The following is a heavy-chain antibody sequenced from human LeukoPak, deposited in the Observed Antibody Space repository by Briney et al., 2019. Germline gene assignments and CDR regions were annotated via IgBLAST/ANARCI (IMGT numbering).Heavy chain of an antibody. V-gene: IGHV4-38-2*01. D-gene: IGHD2-2*01. CDR3: ARYCTSTTCILRGFDY. J-gene: IGHJ4*02. CDR1: GYSFTSGHY. Sequence: SETLSLTCSVSGYSFTSGHYWGWIRQPPGKGLEWIATIYHTGSAHYNPSLKSRVTISVDTSKNQYSLKLSSVTAADTAVYYCARYCTSTTCILRGFDYWGQGTLVTFSS. CDR2: IYHTGSA.